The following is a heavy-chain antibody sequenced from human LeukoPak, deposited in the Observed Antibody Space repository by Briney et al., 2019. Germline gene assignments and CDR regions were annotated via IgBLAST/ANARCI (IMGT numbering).Heavy chain of an antibody. D-gene: IGHD1-26*01. Sequence: ASVKVSCKASGYTFTSYDINWVRQATGQGLEWMGIINPSGGSTSYAQKFQGRVTMTRDMSTSTVYMELSSLRSEDTAVHYCARGSYAFYDAFDIWGQGTMVTVSS. CDR2: INPSGGST. CDR1: GYTFTSYD. CDR3: ARGSYAFYDAFDI. J-gene: IGHJ3*02. V-gene: IGHV1-46*01.